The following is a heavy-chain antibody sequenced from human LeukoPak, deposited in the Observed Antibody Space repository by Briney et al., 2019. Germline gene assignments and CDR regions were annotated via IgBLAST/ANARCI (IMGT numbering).Heavy chain of an antibody. V-gene: IGHV4-39*07. CDR1: GGSISSSSYY. J-gene: IGHJ4*02. CDR3: ARAPVIVVVTAPSSFDY. Sequence: SETLSLTCTVSGGSISSSSYYWGWIRQPPGKGLEWIGSIYYSGSTYYNPSLKSRVTISVDTSKNQFSLKLSSVTAADTAVYYCARAPVIVVVTAPSSFDYWGQGTLVTVSS. D-gene: IGHD2-21*02. CDR2: IYYSGST.